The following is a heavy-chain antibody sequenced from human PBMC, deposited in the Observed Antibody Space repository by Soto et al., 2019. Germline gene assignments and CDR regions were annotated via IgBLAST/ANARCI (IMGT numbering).Heavy chain of an antibody. D-gene: IGHD4-4*01. CDR1: GGSISSGDYK. CDR2: IYYSGYT. J-gene: IGHJ4*01. V-gene: IGHV4-30-4*01. CDR3: ARGDNYVPFDS. Sequence: QVQLQESGPGLVKPSQTLSLTCIVSGGSISSGDYKWSWIRQPPGKGLEWIGYIYYSGYTYNNPSLTSRVMMSVDTSKQQFSLKLSSGTAADAAVYYGARGDNYVPFDSWGHGTLVPVSS.